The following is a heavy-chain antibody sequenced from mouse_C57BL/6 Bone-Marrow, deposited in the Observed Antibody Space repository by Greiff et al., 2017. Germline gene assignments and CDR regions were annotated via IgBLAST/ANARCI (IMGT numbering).Heavy chain of an antibody. J-gene: IGHJ2*01. D-gene: IGHD1-1*01. Sequence: QVQLQQSGAELVRPGTSVKMSCKASGYTFTNYWIGWAKQRPGHGLEWIGDIYPGGGYTTSNEKFKGKATLTADKSSSTAYMQFSGLTSENSAIYYCARGITTVVFDYWGQGTTLTVSS. V-gene: IGHV1-63*01. CDR1: GYTFTNYW. CDR2: IYPGGGYT. CDR3: ARGITTVVFDY.